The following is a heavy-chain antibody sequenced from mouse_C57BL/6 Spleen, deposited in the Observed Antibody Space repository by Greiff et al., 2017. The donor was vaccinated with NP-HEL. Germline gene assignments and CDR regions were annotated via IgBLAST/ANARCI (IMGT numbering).Heavy chain of an antibody. CDR3: ARYGNYWYFDV. J-gene: IGHJ1*03. D-gene: IGHD2-1*01. V-gene: IGHV1-53*01. CDR1: GYTFTSYW. Sequence: VQLQQSGTELVKPGASVKLSCKASGYTFTSYWMHWVKQRPGQGLEWIGNINPSNGGTNYNEKFKSKATLTVDKSSSTAYMQLSSLPSEDSAVYYCARYGNYWYFDVWGTGTTVTVSS. CDR2: INPSNGGT.